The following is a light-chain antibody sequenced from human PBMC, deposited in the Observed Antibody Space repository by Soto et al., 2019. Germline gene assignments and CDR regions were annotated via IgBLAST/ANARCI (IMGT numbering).Light chain of an antibody. CDR2: GAS. CDR1: QGIGST. CDR3: QQHDKSPIT. J-gene: IGKJ5*01. Sequence: EIVMTQSPATLSVSPGERATLSCRASQGIGSTLAWYQQKPGQTPKLLIYGASTRATGIPSRFSGSGSGTEYTLTISSLQSEDFAVYYCQQHDKSPITFGEGTRLEIK. V-gene: IGKV3D-15*01.